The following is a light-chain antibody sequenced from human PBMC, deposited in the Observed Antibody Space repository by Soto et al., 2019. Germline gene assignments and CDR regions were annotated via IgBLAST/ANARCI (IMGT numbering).Light chain of an antibody. CDR1: SSDVGSYNL. Sequence: QSVLTQPASVSGSPGQSITISCTGTSSDVGSYNLVSWYQQHPGKAPKLMIYEGSKRPSGVSNRFSGSKSGNTASLTISGLQAEDEADYYCCSYAGSSTFYFFGPGTKVTVL. CDR2: EGS. CDR3: CSYAGSSTFYF. J-gene: IGLJ1*01. V-gene: IGLV2-23*01.